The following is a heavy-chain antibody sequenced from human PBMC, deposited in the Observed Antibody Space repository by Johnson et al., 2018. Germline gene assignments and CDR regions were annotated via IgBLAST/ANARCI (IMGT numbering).Heavy chain of an antibody. CDR3: AQDPVWVAVVPTAEYFQH. Sequence: QVQLVESGGGVVQPGRSLRLSCAASGFTFRNYGMHWVRQAPGKGLEWVALISYDGSNTDYTDSVNGRFTISRDNSENTLYLQMNTLRPDDTGVYYLAQDPVWVAVVPTAEYFQHWGQGTLVTVSS. J-gene: IGHJ1*01. CDR2: ISYDGSNT. D-gene: IGHD2-2*01. V-gene: IGHV3-30*18. CDR1: GFTFRNYG.